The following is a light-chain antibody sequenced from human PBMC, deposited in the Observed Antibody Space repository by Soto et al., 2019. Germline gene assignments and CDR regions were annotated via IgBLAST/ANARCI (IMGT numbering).Light chain of an antibody. CDR1: QSVSSSY. J-gene: IGKJ1*01. V-gene: IGKV3-20*01. CDR2: GAS. Sequence: EIVLTQSPGTLSLSLGERATLSCRASQSVSSSYLAWYQQKPGQAPRLLIYGASSRATGIPDRFSGSGSGTDFTLTISRREPEDFAVYYCQQDGGSWMFGQGTKVEIK. CDR3: QQDGGSWM.